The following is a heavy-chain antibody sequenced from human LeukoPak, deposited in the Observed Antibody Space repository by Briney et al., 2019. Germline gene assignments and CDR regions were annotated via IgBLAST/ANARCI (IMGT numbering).Heavy chain of an antibody. CDR1: GYTFTGYY. V-gene: IGHV1-2*02. Sequence: VASVKVSCKASGYTFTGYYMHWVRQAPGQGLEWMGWINPNSGGTNYAQKFQGRVTMTRDTSISTAYMELSRLRSDDTAVHYCARDLKSEYDILMGMDVWGQGTTVTVSS. CDR3: ARDLKSEYDILMGMDV. CDR2: INPNSGGT. J-gene: IGHJ6*02. D-gene: IGHD3-9*01.